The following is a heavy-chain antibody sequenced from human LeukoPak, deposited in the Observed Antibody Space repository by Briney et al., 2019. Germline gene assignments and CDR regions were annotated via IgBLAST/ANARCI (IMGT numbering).Heavy chain of an antibody. V-gene: IGHV7-4-1*02. J-gene: IGHJ4*02. Sequence: GASVKVSCKASGYTFTAYYMHWVRQAPGQGLEWMGWINPNSGNPTYAQGFTGRFVFSLDTSVSTAYLQISSLKAEDTAVYYCARDKVLPNTGYCTNGVCYHGFDYWGQGTLVTVSS. CDR1: GYTFTAYY. D-gene: IGHD2-8*01. CDR3: ARDKVLPNTGYCTNGVCYHGFDY. CDR2: INPNSGNP.